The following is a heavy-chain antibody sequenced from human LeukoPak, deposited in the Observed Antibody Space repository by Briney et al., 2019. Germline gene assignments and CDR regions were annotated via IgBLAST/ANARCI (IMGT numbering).Heavy chain of an antibody. Sequence: PGGSLRLSCAPSGFTFSSYSMNWVRQAPGKGLEWVSCISSSSSYIYYTDSVKGRFTISRDNANNSLTLQMNSLRAEDAAVYYCARDLKYYDSSGFDYWGHGTLVTVSS. CDR2: ISSSSSYI. CDR1: GFTFSSYS. CDR3: ARDLKYYDSSGFDY. D-gene: IGHD3-22*01. V-gene: IGHV3-21*01. J-gene: IGHJ4*01.